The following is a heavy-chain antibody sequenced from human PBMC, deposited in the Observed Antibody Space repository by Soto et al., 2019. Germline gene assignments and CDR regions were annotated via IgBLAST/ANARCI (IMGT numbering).Heavy chain of an antibody. D-gene: IGHD2-15*01. CDR3: ARCYCSVGCCCTCWAFDL. J-gene: IGHJ2*01. V-gene: IGHV1-18*01. Sequence: QVQVVQSGAEVKKPGAPVKVACKASGYSFDTFGMNWVRQAPGQGLEWMGWISIEKGDTNSAQKFQDRVTMTTATSTSTAYMELRSLTSDDTAVYYCARCYCSVGCCCTCWAFDLWGRGTLVTVSS. CDR1: GYSFDTFG. CDR2: ISIEKGDT.